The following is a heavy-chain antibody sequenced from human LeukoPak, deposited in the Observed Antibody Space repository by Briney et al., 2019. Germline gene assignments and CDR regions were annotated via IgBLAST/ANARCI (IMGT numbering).Heavy chain of an antibody. CDR1: GFTFNSYG. CDR3: AKDVSSSGWYGDYFDY. D-gene: IGHD6-19*01. V-gene: IGHV3-23*01. J-gene: IGHJ4*02. Sequence: GGTLRLSCAASGFTFNSYGMSWVRQAPGKGLEWVSAISGSGGSTYYADSVKGRFTISKDNSKNTLYLQMNSLRAEDTAVYYCAKDVSSSGWYGDYFDYWGQGTLVTVSS. CDR2: ISGSGGST.